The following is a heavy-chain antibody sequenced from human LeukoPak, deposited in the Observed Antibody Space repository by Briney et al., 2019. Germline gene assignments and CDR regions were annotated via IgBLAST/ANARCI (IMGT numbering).Heavy chain of an antibody. D-gene: IGHD4-17*01. J-gene: IGHJ1*01. Sequence: GGALRLSCAASGFTFSNNYMSWVRQAPGKGLEGVSIIYGGGKTSSPHSVNGRFTISTHNSKNTLYLQMNTLRAADAAVYYCARDVVIGASYHFGDYLPFQHWAQATLVTVSS. CDR3: ARDVVIGASYHFGDYLPFQH. CDR2: IYGGGKT. V-gene: IGHV3-53*04. CDR1: GFTFSNNY.